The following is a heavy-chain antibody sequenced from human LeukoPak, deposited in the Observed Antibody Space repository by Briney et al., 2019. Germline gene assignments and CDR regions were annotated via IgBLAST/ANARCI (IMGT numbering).Heavy chain of an antibody. Sequence: ASVKVSCKASGYTFTTYGISWVRQAPGQGLEWMGWISVYNGKTNYAQKFQGRVTMTRDMSTSTVYMELSSLRSEDTAVYYCARVGPSYDSSGYYSAFDIWGQGTMVTVSS. CDR2: ISVYNGKT. D-gene: IGHD3-22*01. CDR1: GYTFTTYG. V-gene: IGHV1-18*01. CDR3: ARVGPSYDSSGYYSAFDI. J-gene: IGHJ3*02.